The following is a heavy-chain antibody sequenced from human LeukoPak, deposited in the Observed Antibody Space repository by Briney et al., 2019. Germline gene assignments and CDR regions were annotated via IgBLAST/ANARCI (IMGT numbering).Heavy chain of an antibody. D-gene: IGHD2-15*01. CDR3: ARGGGTYSGDY. Sequence: PGGSLRLSCAASGFTFSNYEMNWVRQAPGKGLEWVSYISSSSSTIYYTDSVKGRFTISRDNAKNSLYLQMNSLRADDTAVYYCARGGGTYSGDYWGQGTLVTVSS. CDR2: ISSSSSTI. J-gene: IGHJ4*02. CDR1: GFTFSNYE. V-gene: IGHV3-48*03.